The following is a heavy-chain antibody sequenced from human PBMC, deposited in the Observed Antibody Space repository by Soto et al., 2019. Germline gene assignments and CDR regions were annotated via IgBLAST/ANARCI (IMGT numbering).Heavy chain of an antibody. CDR1: GYTFTIYY. Sequence: ASVKVSCKASGYTFTIYYMHWVRQAPGQGLEWMGIINPSGGSTSYAQKFQGRVTMTRDTSTSTVYMELSSLRSEDTAVYYCARDGNYYDSSGYGPDGMDVWGQGTTVTVSS. V-gene: IGHV1-46*01. CDR3: ARDGNYYDSSGYGPDGMDV. J-gene: IGHJ6*02. CDR2: INPSGGST. D-gene: IGHD3-22*01.